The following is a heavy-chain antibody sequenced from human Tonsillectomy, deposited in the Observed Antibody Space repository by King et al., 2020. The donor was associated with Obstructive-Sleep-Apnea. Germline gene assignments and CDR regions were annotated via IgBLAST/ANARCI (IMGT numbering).Heavy chain of an antibody. D-gene: IGHD5-24*01. Sequence: QLQEAGPGLVKPSETLSLTCTVSGGSISSYHWSWIRQPPGKGLEWIGYIYYSGSTHYNPSLSSRVTISVDTSNNQFSLTLTSVAAADTAIYYCARTPPRGGMDVWGQGTTVTVSS. V-gene: IGHV4-59*08. J-gene: IGHJ6*02. CDR1: GGSISSYH. CDR2: IYYSGST. CDR3: ARTPPRGGMDV.